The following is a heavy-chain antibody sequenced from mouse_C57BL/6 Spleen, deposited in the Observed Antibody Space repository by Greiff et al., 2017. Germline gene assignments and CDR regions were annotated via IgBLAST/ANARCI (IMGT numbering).Heavy chain of an antibody. CDR2: IDPETGGT. Sequence: VQLQQSGAELVRPGASVTLSCKASGSTFTDYEMHWVKQTPVHGLEWIGAIDPETGGTAYNQKFKGKAILTADKSSSTAYMELRSLTSEDSAVYYCTKAYYGNWGYAMDYWGQGTSVTVSS. D-gene: IGHD2-10*01. J-gene: IGHJ4*01. CDR3: TKAYYGNWGYAMDY. V-gene: IGHV1-15*01. CDR1: GSTFTDYE.